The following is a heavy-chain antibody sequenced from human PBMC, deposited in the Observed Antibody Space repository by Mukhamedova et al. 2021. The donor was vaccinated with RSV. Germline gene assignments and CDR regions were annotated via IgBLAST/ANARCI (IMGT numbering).Heavy chain of an antibody. CDR3: AADAQSFAHFYY. CDR2: IYADGPT. D-gene: IGHD2/OR15-2a*01. V-gene: IGHV3-53*01. Sequence: VRQAPGKGLEWVSVIYADGPTHYADAVEGRFIISRDNSMNTLYLQMNSLRAEDTAVYYCAADAQSFAHFYYWGQGTLVTVSS. J-gene: IGHJ4*02.